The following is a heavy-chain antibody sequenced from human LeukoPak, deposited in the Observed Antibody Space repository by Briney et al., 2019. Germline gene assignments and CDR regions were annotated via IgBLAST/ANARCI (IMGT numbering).Heavy chain of an antibody. CDR1: GFTFSNYA. J-gene: IGHJ5*02. CDR2: ISYGGSNK. CDR3: ADSSGSYNAGWFDP. V-gene: IGHV3-30*04. D-gene: IGHD1-26*01. Sequence: QPGGSLRLSCVASGFTFSNYAMHWVRQAPGKGLEWVAVISYGGSNKYYADSVKGRFTIDRDNSKNTVYLQMNSLRPDDTAVYYCADSSGSYNAGWFDPWGQGTLVTVSS.